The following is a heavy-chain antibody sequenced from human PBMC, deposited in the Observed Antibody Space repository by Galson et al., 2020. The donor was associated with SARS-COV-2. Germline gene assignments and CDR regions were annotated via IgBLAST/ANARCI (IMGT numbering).Heavy chain of an antibody. V-gene: IGHV2-70*11. D-gene: IGHD4-17*01. CDR2: IDWDDDK. J-gene: IGHJ4*02. CDR3: ARRTTLTYGVDS. Sequence: SGPTLVKPTQTLTLTCTFSGFSLPTSELCVIWIRQPPGKALEWLARIDWDDDKYYNTSLRSRLTISKDTSKNEVVLTMTNMDPVDTATYYCARRTTLTYGVDSWGQGTLVTVSS. CDR1: GFSLPTSELC.